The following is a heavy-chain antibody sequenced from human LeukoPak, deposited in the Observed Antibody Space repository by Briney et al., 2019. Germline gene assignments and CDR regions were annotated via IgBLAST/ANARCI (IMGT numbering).Heavy chain of an antibody. CDR2: LHYGGST. Sequence: PSETLSLTCTVSGGSISSSSYYWGWIRQPPGKGLEWIGSLHYGGSTYYNPSLKSRVTISVDTSKKQISLKQNSVTAADTAVYYCARLTFHYDGSGYYFDYWGQGTLVTASS. CDR1: GGSISSSSYY. D-gene: IGHD3-22*01. V-gene: IGHV4-39*01. J-gene: IGHJ4*02. CDR3: ARLTFHYDGSGYYFDY.